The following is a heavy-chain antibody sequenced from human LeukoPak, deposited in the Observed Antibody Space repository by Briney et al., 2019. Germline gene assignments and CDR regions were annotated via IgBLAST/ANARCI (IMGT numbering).Heavy chain of an antibody. V-gene: IGHV5-51*03. CDR1: GYTFTNYW. J-gene: IGHJ4*02. CDR3: TRSRDSSGYYYLI. Sequence: PGESLKISCEASGYTFTNYWIGWVRQMPGKGLEWMGIIYPDDSDTKYSPSFQGQVTISADKSISTAYLQWSSLKAADTAMYYCTRSRDSSGYYYLIWGQGTLVTVSS. CDR2: IYPDDSDT. D-gene: IGHD3-22*01.